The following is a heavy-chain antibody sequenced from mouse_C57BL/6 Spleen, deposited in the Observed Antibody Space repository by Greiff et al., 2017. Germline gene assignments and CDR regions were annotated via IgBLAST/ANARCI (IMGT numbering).Heavy chain of an antibody. CDR1: GYTFTSYW. J-gene: IGHJ1*03. V-gene: IGHV1-72*01. Sequence: QVQLKQPGAELVKPGASVKLSCKASGYTFTSYWMHWVKQRPGRGLEWIGRIDPNSGGTKYNEKFKGKATLTVDKPSSTAYMQLSSLTSKASAVEDCASGGGCVGYFDVWGTGTTVTVSS. D-gene: IGHD1-1*02. CDR3: ASGGGCVGYFDV. CDR2: IDPNSGGT.